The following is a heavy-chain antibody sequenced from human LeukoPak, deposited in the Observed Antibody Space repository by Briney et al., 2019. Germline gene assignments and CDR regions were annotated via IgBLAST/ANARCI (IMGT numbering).Heavy chain of an antibody. CDR2: MNPNSGNT. Sequence: GASVKVSCKASGYTFTSYDINWVRQATGQGLEWMGWMNPNSGNTGYAQKFQGRVTMTRNTSISTAYMELSSLRSEDTAVYYCARVPNYCSSTICMGWFNPWGQGTLVTVSS. CDR1: GYTFTSYD. J-gene: IGHJ5*02. CDR3: ARVPNYCSSTICMGWFNP. D-gene: IGHD2-2*01. V-gene: IGHV1-8*01.